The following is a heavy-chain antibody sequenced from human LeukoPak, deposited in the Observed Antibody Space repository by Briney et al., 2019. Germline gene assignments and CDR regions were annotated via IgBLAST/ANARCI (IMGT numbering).Heavy chain of an antibody. CDR1: GYTFTTCD. CDR3: TRGSSGRRDY. CDR2: MNPNSGNT. D-gene: IGHD6-19*01. Sequence: ASVTVSCKASGYTFTTCDINWVRQATGQELEWMGWMNPNSGNTGYAQSFQGRVTMTRDTSISTAYMELSNLRSEDTAIYYCTRGSSGRRDYWGQGTLVTVSS. J-gene: IGHJ4*02. V-gene: IGHV1-8*01.